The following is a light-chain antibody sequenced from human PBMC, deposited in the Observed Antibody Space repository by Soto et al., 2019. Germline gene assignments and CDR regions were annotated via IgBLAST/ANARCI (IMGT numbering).Light chain of an antibody. Sequence: ELVLTQSPGTLSLSPGERANLSCRASQSVSSSYLAWYQQKPGQAPRLLIYGASSRATGIPDRFSGSGSGTDFTLTISRLEPEDFAVYYCQQYGSSPRTFGQGTKVDIK. CDR2: GAS. CDR3: QQYGSSPRT. J-gene: IGKJ1*01. CDR1: QSVSSSY. V-gene: IGKV3-20*01.